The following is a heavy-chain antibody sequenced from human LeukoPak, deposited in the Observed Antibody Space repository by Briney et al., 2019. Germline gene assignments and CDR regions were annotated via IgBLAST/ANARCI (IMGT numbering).Heavy chain of an antibody. CDR3: ARLGYNSGLDY. CDR1: GGSISSSSYY. V-gene: IGHV4-61*02. J-gene: IGHJ4*02. Sequence: PSETLSLTCTVSGGSISSSSYYWGWIRQPAGKGLEWIGRIYTSGSTNYNPSLKSRVTISVDTSKAQFSLKLSSVTAAGTAMYYCARLGYNSGLDYWGQGTLVTVSS. D-gene: IGHD5-18*01. CDR2: IYTSGST.